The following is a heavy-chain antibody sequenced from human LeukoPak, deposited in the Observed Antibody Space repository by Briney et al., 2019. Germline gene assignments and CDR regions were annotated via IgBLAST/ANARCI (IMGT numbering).Heavy chain of an antibody. V-gene: IGHV4-34*01. CDR3: ARGRQDVTMIVVVMTAVSYYLDV. Sequence: SETLSLTCAVYGGSFSGYYWTWIRQTPEKGLEWIGEMDPSGSTNYNPSLKSRVTISVDTSKNQFSLELSSVTAADTAVYYCARGRQDVTMIVVVMTAVSYYLDVWGKGTTVTVS. CDR2: MDPSGST. D-gene: IGHD3-22*01. J-gene: IGHJ6*03. CDR1: GGSFSGYY.